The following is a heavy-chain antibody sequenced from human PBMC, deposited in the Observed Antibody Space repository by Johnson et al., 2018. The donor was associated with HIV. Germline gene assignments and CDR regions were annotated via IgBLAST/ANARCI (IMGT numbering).Heavy chain of an antibody. D-gene: IGHD6-13*01. Sequence: VQLVESGGGAVRPGGSLRLSCAVSGFSFNNYDMSWVRQAPGKGLEWVSTINWNGGTTRYADSVKGRFTISRDNANNSLYLQMNSRRAEDTAVYYCAREGSWDAFDIWGQGTMVTVSS. CDR1: GFSFNNYD. J-gene: IGHJ3*02. CDR3: AREGSWDAFDI. V-gene: IGHV3-20*04. CDR2: INWNGGTT.